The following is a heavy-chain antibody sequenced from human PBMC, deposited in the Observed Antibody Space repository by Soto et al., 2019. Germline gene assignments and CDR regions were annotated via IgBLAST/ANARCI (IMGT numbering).Heavy chain of an antibody. CDR2: IYYSGST. Sequence: SETLSLTCTVSGGSISSSSYYWGWIRQPPGKGLEWIGSIYYSGSTYYNPSLKSRVTISVDTSKNQFSLKLSSVTAADTAVYYCARQSVPGIAVAGRDYWGQGTLVTVSS. V-gene: IGHV4-39*01. D-gene: IGHD6-19*01. J-gene: IGHJ4*02. CDR3: ARQSVPGIAVAGRDY. CDR1: GGSISSSSYY.